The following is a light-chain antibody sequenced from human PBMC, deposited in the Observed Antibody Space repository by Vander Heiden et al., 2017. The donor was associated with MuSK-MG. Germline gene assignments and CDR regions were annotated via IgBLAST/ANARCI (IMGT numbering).Light chain of an antibody. Sequence: SYELTPPPSLSVSPAPTARITCSGDALPKKYAYWYQQKSGQAAVLVIYEDSKRPAGIPERFSGSSSGTMATLTISGAQVEDEADYYCYSTDSSGNHNYVFGTGTKVTVL. CDR3: YSTDSSGNHNYV. J-gene: IGLJ1*01. CDR1: ALPKKY. V-gene: IGLV3-10*01. CDR2: EDS.